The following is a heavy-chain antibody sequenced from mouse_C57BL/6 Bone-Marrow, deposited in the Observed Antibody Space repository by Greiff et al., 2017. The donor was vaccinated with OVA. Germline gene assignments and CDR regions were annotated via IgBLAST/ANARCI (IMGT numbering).Heavy chain of an antibody. V-gene: IGHV1-15*01. J-gene: IGHJ2*01. CDR1: GYTFTDYE. CDR2: IDPETGGT. D-gene: IGHD1-1*01. CDR3: TNYYYGSSFPY. Sequence: QVQLQQSGAELVRPGASVTLSCKASGYTFTDYEMHWVKQTPVHGLEWIGAIDPETGGTAYNQKFKGKAILTAYKSSSTAYMEFRSLTSEDSAVYYCTNYYYGSSFPYWGQGTTLTVSS.